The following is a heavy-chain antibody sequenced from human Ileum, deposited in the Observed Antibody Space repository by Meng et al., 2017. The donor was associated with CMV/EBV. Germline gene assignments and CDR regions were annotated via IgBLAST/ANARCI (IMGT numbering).Heavy chain of an antibody. J-gene: IGHJ6*02. Sequence: SETLSLTCSVSGGSITSYYWSWIRQPPGKGLEWIGYLYYSQTAYYNPSLTSRVTISVDMSKNQVSLRLSSVTAADTAVYFCATAPRGDYEPYYYYGLDVWGPGTTVTVSS. CDR3: ATAPRGDYEPYYYYGLDV. CDR1: GGSITSYY. CDR2: LYYSQTA. D-gene: IGHD4-17*01. V-gene: IGHV4-59*01.